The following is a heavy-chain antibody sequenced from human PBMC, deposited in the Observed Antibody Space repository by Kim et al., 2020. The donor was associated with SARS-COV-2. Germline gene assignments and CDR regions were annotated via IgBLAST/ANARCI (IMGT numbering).Heavy chain of an antibody. Sequence: ASVKVSCKASGYTFTGYYMHWVRQAPGQGLEWMGRINPNSGGTNYAQKFQGRVTMTRDTSISTAYMELSRLRSDDTVVYYCARGTVVRGVSMSYYYYGMDVWGQGTTVTVSS. D-gene: IGHD3-10*01. J-gene: IGHJ6*02. CDR2: INPNSGGT. CDR1: GYTFTGYY. V-gene: IGHV1-2*05. CDR3: ARGTVVRGVSMSYYYYGMDV.